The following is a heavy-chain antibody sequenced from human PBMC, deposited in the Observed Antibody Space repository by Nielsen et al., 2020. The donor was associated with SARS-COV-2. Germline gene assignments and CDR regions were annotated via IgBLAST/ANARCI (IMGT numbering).Heavy chain of an antibody. J-gene: IGHJ4*02. Sequence: SCAASGFTFSSYGMHWVRQAPGKGLEWVAVISYDGSNKYYADSVKGRFTISRDNSKNTLYLQMNSLRAEDTAVYYCAKGGGRQWLVHGYWGQGTLVTVSS. CDR1: GFTFSSYG. CDR3: AKGGGRQWLVHGY. CDR2: ISYDGSNK. D-gene: IGHD6-19*01. V-gene: IGHV3-30*18.